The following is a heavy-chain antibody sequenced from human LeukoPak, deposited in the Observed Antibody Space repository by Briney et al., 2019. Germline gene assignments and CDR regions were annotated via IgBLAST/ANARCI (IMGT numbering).Heavy chain of an antibody. V-gene: IGHV3-74*01. Sequence: GGSLRLSCACSGFTFSNSWMHWVRQVPGKGLVWVSRLDTDGGSTAYADSVKGRFTISRDNAKNSLYLQMNSLRAEDTAVYYCARTYSGSYFDYWGLGSLVTVSS. D-gene: IGHD1-26*01. CDR2: LDTDGGST. J-gene: IGHJ4*02. CDR1: GFTFSNSW. CDR3: ARTYSGSYFDY.